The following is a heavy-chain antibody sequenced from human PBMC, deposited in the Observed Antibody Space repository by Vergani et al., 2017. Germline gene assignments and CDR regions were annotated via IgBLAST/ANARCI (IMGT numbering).Heavy chain of an antibody. CDR3: ARGCGGDCYGNGFDY. V-gene: IGHV3-30-3*01. Sequence: QVQLVESGGGVVQPGRSLRLSCAASGFTFSSHAMHWVRQAPGKGLEWVAVISYDGSNKYYADSVKGRFTISRDNSKNTLYLQMNSLRAEDTAVYYCARGCGGDCYGNGFDYWGQGTLVTVSS. J-gene: IGHJ4*02. D-gene: IGHD2-21*01. CDR1: GFTFSSHA. CDR2: ISYDGSNK.